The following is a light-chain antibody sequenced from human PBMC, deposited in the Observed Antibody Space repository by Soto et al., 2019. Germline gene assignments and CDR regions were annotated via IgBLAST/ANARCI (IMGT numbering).Light chain of an antibody. J-gene: IGKJ1*01. CDR3: QQYDNWPRT. V-gene: IGKV3-15*01. CDR1: QSVSNN. Sequence: EIVMTQSPATLSVSPGERATLSCRASQSVSNNLGWYQQKPGQAPRLLIYGASTRSTGIPARFSASGSGTEFTLTISSLQSEDFAFYYCQQYDNWPRTFGQGTKVELK. CDR2: GAS.